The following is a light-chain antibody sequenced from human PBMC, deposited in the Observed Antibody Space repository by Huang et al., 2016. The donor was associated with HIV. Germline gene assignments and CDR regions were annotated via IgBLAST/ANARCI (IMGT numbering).Light chain of an antibody. CDR1: QSVSTN. J-gene: IGKJ2*01. Sequence: EIVMTQSPATRSVSPGERVILSCRTSQSVSTNLAWYQQKRGQPPRLLIYGASTRATDTPIRFSGSGSGTEFTLTISSLQPEDFAVYSCQHYKTFGRGTKLEIK. CDR3: QHYKT. CDR2: GAS. V-gene: IGKV3-15*01.